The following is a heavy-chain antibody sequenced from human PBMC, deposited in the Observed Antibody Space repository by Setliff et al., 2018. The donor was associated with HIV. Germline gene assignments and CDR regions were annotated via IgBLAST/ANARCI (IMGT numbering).Heavy chain of an antibody. CDR2: IYHRGST. CDR1: GGSISSGGHS. CDR3: ARAPLEYSGYDYLRYFDY. J-gene: IGHJ4*02. D-gene: IGHD5-12*01. Sequence: KPSETLSLTCDVSGGSISSGGHSWSWIRQPPGKGLEWIGYIYHRGSTYYNPSLKSRVTISVGRSKNQFSLKLSSVTAADTAVYYCARAPLEYSGYDYLRYFDYWGQGTLVTVSS. V-gene: IGHV4-30-2*01.